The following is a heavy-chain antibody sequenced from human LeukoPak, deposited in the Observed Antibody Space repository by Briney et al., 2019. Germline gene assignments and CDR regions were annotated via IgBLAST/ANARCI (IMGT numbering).Heavy chain of an antibody. CDR3: ARNMVRGVTHNWFDP. CDR1: GYTFTSYY. CDR2: INPSGGST. J-gene: IGHJ5*02. Sequence: ASVKVPCKASGYTFTSYYMHWVRQAPGQGLEWMGIINPSGGSTSYAQKFQGRVTMTRDTSTSTVYMELSSLRSEDAAVYYCARNMVRGVTHNWFDPWGQGTLVTVSS. D-gene: IGHD3-10*01. V-gene: IGHV1-46*01.